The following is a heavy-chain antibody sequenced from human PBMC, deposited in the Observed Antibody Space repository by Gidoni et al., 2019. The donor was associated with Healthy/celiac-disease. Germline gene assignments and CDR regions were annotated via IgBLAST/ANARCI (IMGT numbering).Heavy chain of an antibody. CDR1: GGSVSSGSYY. CDR2: IYDSGST. D-gene: IGHD2-2*01. V-gene: IGHV4-61*01. Sequence: QVQLQESGPGLVKPSETLSLTCTVSGGSVSSGSYYWSWIRQPPGKGLEWIGYIYDSGSTNYNPSLKSRVTISVDTSKNQFSLKLSSVTAADTAVYYCAREGIVVVPAARDAFDIWGQGTMVTVSS. CDR3: AREGIVVVPAARDAFDI. J-gene: IGHJ3*02.